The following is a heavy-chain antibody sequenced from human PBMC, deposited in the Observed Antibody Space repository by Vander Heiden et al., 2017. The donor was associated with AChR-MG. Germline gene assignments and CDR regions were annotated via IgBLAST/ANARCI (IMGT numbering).Heavy chain of an antibody. CDR3: ARITGTTSREIYYYYYYMDV. CDR1: GGPISSGDYY. D-gene: IGHD1-7*01. V-gene: IGHV4-30-4*01. CDR2: IYDIGST. J-gene: IGHJ6*03. Sequence: QVQMQASGPGLVKPSKTLSLTCNATGGPISSGDYYWSWTRQPPGKGLDGLGFIYDIGSTYYNPSLKSRVTISVDTSKNQFSLKLSSVTAADTAVYYCARITGTTSREIYYYYYYMDVWGKGTTVTVSS.